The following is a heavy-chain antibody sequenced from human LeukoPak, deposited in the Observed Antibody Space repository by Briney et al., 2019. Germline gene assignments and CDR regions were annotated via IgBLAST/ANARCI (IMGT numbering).Heavy chain of an antibody. CDR2: INPNSGGT. CDR1: GYTFTGYY. D-gene: IGHD2-15*01. Sequence: AASVTVSCKASGYTFTGYYMHWVRQAPGQGLEWMGWINPNSGGTNYAQKFQGRVTMTRDTSISTAYMELSRLRSDDTAVYYCARDPATTPNYYYYYYGMDVWGQGTTVTVSS. J-gene: IGHJ6*02. CDR3: ARDPATTPNYYYYYYGMDV. V-gene: IGHV1-2*02.